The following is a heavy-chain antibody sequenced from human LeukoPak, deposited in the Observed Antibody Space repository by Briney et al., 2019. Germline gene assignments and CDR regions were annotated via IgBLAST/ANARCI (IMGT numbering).Heavy chain of an antibody. D-gene: IGHD1-1*01. Sequence: HPGRSLRLSCAASGFTFSSYGMHWVRQAPGKGLEWVAVIWYDGSNKYYADSVKGRFTISRDNSKNTLYLQMNSLRAEDSAEYYCAKSLLTTATGTGRAFDIWGQGTMVTVSA. V-gene: IGHV3-33*06. J-gene: IGHJ3*02. CDR1: GFTFSSYG. CDR2: IWYDGSNK. CDR3: AKSLLTTATGTGRAFDI.